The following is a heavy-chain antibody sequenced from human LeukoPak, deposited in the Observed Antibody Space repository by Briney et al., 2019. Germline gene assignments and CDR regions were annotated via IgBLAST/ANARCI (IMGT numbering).Heavy chain of an antibody. J-gene: IGHJ4*02. CDR2: ISWNSAGI. CDR1: GFAFDDYA. CDR3: AKDFVEMTTVTTFDY. Sequence: GRSLRLSCAASGFAFDDYAMHWVRQAPGKGLEWVSGISWNSAGIGYADSVKGRFTISRDNSKNTLYLQMNSLRAEDTAVYYCAKDFVEMTTVTTFDYWGQGTLVTVSS. V-gene: IGHV3-9*01. D-gene: IGHD4-17*01.